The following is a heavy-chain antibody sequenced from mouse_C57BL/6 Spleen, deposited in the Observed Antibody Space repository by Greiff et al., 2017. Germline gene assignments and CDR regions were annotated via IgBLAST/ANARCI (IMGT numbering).Heavy chain of an antibody. J-gene: IGHJ2*01. V-gene: IGHV1-69*01. CDR1: GYTFTSYW. D-gene: IGHD2-2*01. CDR2: IDPSDSYT. Sequence: QVQLQQPGAELVMPGASVKLSCKASGYTFTSYWMHWVKQRPGQGLEWIGEIDPSDSYTNYNQKFKGKSTLTVDKSSSTAYMQLSSLTSEDSAVYYCARKRGLLVSLDYWGQGTTLTVSS. CDR3: ARKRGLLVSLDY.